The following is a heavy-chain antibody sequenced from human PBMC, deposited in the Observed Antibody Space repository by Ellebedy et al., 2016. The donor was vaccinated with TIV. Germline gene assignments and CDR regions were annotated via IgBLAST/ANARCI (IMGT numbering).Heavy chain of an antibody. CDR1: GFTFSTYN. CDR2: IWYDGSNT. V-gene: IGHV3-33*08. Sequence: GESLKISCAASGFTFSTYNMHWVRQAPGKGLEWVAVIWYDGSNTQYADSVKGRFTMSRDNSKNMVYLQMNSLRADDTALYYCTNGGLSNSPRHYFDSWGQGTLVTVSS. J-gene: IGHJ4*02. CDR3: TNGGLSNSPRHYFDS. D-gene: IGHD5/OR15-5a*01.